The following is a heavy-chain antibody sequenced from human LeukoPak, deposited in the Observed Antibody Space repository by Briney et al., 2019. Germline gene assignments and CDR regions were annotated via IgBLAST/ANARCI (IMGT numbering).Heavy chain of an antibody. Sequence: GGSLRLSCAASGFTFSTFAMHCVRQAPGKGLEWVAIVSYDGTKKYFADSVRGRFTISRDNAKNTLYLQMNSLRAEDTAVYYCAKDRNWNYFDYWGQGNLVTVSS. CDR3: AKDRNWNYFDY. CDR1: GFTFSTFA. J-gene: IGHJ4*02. D-gene: IGHD1-20*01. V-gene: IGHV3-30*18. CDR2: VSYDGTKK.